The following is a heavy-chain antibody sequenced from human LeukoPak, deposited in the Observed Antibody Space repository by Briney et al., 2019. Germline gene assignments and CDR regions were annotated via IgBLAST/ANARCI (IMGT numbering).Heavy chain of an antibody. Sequence: PGGSLRLSCAASGFTFSSYAMSWVRQAPGKGLGWVSGISGSGGSTYYADSLKGRFTISRDNSKNTLYLQMNSLRAEDTAVYYCAKVSDYDYVWGSHRSYYFHYWGQGTLVTVSS. J-gene: IGHJ4*02. CDR1: GFTFSSYA. V-gene: IGHV3-23*01. CDR3: AKVSDYDYVWGSHRSYYFHY. D-gene: IGHD3-16*02. CDR2: ISGSGGST.